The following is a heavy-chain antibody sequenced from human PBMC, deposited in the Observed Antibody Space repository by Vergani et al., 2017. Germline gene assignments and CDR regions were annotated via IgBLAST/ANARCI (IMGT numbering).Heavy chain of an antibody. V-gene: IGHV4-39*01. Sequence: QLQLQESGPGLVKPSETLSLTCTVSGGSISSSSYYWDWIRQPPGKGLEWIGSIYYSGGTYYNPSLKSRVTISVDTSKNQFSLKLSSVTAADTAVYYCARPMTTVNNWFDPWGQGTLVTVSS. CDR1: GGSISSSSYY. J-gene: IGHJ5*02. CDR3: ARPMTTVNNWFDP. D-gene: IGHD4-17*01. CDR2: IYYSGGT.